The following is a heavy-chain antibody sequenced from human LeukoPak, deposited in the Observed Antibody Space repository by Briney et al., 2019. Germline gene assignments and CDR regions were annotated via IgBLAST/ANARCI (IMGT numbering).Heavy chain of an antibody. D-gene: IGHD1-1*01. CDR1: GYTFTSYY. Sequence: ASVKVSCKASGYTFTSYYMHWVRQAPGQGLEWMGLINPSGGSTSYAQKFQGRVTMTRDTSISTAYMELSRLRSDDTAVYYCARDRGDTTECYFDYWGQGTLVTVSS. V-gene: IGHV1-46*01. CDR2: INPSGGST. CDR3: ARDRGDTTECYFDY. J-gene: IGHJ4*02.